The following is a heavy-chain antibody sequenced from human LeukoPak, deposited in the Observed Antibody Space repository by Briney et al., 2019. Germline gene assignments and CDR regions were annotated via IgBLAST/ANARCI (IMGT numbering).Heavy chain of an antibody. CDR3: ARGKQLGPFDY. D-gene: IGHD1-1*01. CDR1: GDSVSSNSAV. J-gene: IGHJ4*02. V-gene: IGHV6-1*01. Sequence: SQTLSLTCAISGDSVSSNSAVWNWIRQSPSRGLEWLGRTYYKSKWYNDYAGSVKGRITVNPDTSKNQFSLQLNSVTPEDTAVYYCARGKQLGPFDYWGQGTLVTVSS. CDR2: TYYKSKWYN.